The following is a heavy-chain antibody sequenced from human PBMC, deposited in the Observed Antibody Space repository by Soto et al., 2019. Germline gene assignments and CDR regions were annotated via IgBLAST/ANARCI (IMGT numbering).Heavy chain of an antibody. D-gene: IGHD1-26*01. CDR3: ARGILRPNHYMDV. Sequence: WTWIRQHPGKGLEWIGYIYDSGSAFYNTSLKSRVTMSVDTSKNQFSLNLRSVTAADTAVFYCARGILRPNHYMDVWGKGTAVAVSS. V-gene: IGHV4-31*02. CDR2: IYDSGSA. J-gene: IGHJ6*03.